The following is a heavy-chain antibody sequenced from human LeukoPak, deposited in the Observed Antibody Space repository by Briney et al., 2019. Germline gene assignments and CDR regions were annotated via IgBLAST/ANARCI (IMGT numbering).Heavy chain of an antibody. V-gene: IGHV5-51*01. CDR3: ARQFGGNSEFDY. CDR1: GYSFTSYW. D-gene: IGHD4-23*01. Sequence: GESLKISCKGSGYSFTSYWIGWGCQMPGKGLEWMGIIYPGDSDIRYSPSFQGQVTISADKSISTAYLQWSSLKASGTARYYCARQFGGNSEFDYWGQGTLVTVSS. J-gene: IGHJ4*02. CDR2: IYPGDSDI.